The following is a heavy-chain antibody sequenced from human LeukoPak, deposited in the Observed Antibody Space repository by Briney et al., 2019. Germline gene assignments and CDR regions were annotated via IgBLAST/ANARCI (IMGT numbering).Heavy chain of an antibody. J-gene: IGHJ4*02. CDR2: ISAYNGNT. CDR3: ARVGHYYDSSGYYYTYFDY. Sequence: ASVTVSCKASGYTFTSYGISWVRQAPGQGLEWMGWISAYNGNTNYAQKLQGRVTMTTDTSTSTAYMELRSLRSDDTAVYYCARVGHYYDSSGYYYTYFDYWGQGTLVTVSS. D-gene: IGHD3-22*01. CDR1: GYTFTSYG. V-gene: IGHV1-18*01.